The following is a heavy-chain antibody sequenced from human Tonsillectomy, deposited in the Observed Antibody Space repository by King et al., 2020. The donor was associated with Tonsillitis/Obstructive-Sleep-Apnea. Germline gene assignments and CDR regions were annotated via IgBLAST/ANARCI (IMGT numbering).Heavy chain of an antibody. V-gene: IGHV4-34*01. CDR1: GGSFSKYY. J-gene: IGHJ4*02. D-gene: IGHD3-10*01. Sequence: VQLQQWGAGLLKPSETLSLTCAVYGGSFSKYYWNWIRQPPGKGVEWIGEINHGGSTKYNPSLKSRVAISVDTSKNQFSLRLTSVTAADTAVYFCAGGIPITIVRGVINADFWGQGTLVTVSS. CDR2: INHGGST. CDR3: AGGIPITIVRGVINADF.